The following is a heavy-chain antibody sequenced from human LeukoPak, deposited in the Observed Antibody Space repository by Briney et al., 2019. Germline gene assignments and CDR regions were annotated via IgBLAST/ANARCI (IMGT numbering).Heavy chain of an antibody. CDR3: ARDTAAAGRFDY. D-gene: IGHD6-13*01. CDR1: GFTFSSYA. J-gene: IGHJ4*02. Sequence: GGSLRLSCAASGFTFSSYAMHWVRQAPGKGLEWVAVISYDGSNKYYADSVKGRFTISRDNSKNTLYLQMNSLRAEDTAVYYCARDTAAAGRFDYWGQGTLVTVSP. V-gene: IGHV3-30*04. CDR2: ISYDGSNK.